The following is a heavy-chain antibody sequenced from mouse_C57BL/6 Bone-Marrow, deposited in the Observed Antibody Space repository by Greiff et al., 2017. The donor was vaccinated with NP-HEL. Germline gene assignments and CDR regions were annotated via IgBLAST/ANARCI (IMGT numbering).Heavy chain of an antibody. CDR2: IDPSDSYT. D-gene: IGHD3-2*02. CDR3: ATEAAQATSYFDY. J-gene: IGHJ2*01. V-gene: IGHV1-69*01. CDR1: GYTFTSYW. Sequence: QVQLQQSGAELVMPGASVKLSCKASGYTFTSYWLHWVKQRPGQGLEWIGEIDPSDSYTNYNQKFKGKSTWTVDKSSSTAYMQLSSLTSEDSAVYYCATEAAQATSYFDYWGQGTTLTVSS.